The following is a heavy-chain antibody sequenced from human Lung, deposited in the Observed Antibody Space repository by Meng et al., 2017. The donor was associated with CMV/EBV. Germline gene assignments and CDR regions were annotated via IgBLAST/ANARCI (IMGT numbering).Heavy chain of an antibody. V-gene: IGHV3-30*02. CDR2: MRYGGDDR. Sequence: GGSLRLXCEASGFPFSDYGMHWVRQVPGKGLEWVAFMRYGGDDRYYRDSVRGRFTVSRDNSKNTLYLQMNSLRPGDTALYYCAKGYTNTWSNYFDSWGRGXLVTVSS. J-gene: IGHJ4*01. CDR3: AKGYTNTWSNYFDS. D-gene: IGHD2-2*02. CDR1: GFPFSDYG.